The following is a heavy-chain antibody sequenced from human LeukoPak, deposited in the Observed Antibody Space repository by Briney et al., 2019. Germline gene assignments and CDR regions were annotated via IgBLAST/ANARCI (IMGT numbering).Heavy chain of an antibody. D-gene: IGHD1-7*01. CDR1: GYTFTSYG. CDR3: ASQTGTTIDYYYYMDV. V-gene: IGHV1-69*05. Sequence: SVKVSCKASGYTFTSYGISWVRQAPGQGLEWMGGIIPIFGTANYAQKFQGRVTITTDESTSTAYMELSSLRSEDTAVYYCASQTGTTIDYYYYMDVWGKGTTVTVSS. CDR2: IIPIFGTA. J-gene: IGHJ6*03.